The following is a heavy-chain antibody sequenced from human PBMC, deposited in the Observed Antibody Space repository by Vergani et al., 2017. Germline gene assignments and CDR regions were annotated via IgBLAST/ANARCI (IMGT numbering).Heavy chain of an antibody. D-gene: IGHD3-3*01. Sequence: VQLLQSGGGVIQPGGSVRLSCAASGFTFSACPMTWVRQSPGKGLEWVAVISNDGGNKYYADSVKGRFTIYKDNTVDMLSLQMNSLRPDDTAVYYCVRGGRGDHGDFWSRLGPWGQGTLVSVSS. CDR2: ISNDGGNK. V-gene: IGHV3-30*03. CDR1: GFTFSACP. CDR3: VRGGRGDHGDFWSRLGP. J-gene: IGHJ5*02.